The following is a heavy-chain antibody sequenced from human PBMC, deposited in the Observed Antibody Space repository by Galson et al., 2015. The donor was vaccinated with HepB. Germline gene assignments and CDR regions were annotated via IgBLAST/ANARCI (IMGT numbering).Heavy chain of an antibody. V-gene: IGHV3-23*01. CDR2: ISGSGGST. Sequence: SLRLSCAASGFTLSSYAMSWVRQAPGKGLEWVSAISGSGGSTYYADSVKGRFTISRDNSKNTLYLQMNSLRAEDTAVYYCAKSWELLSGFDYWGQGTLVTVSS. CDR3: AKSWELLSGFDY. J-gene: IGHJ4*02. CDR1: GFTLSSYA. D-gene: IGHD1-26*01.